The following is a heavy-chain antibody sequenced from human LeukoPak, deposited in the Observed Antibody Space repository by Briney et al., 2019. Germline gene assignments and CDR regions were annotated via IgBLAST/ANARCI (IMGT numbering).Heavy chain of an antibody. Sequence: SVKVSXKASGGTFSSYAISWVRQAPGQGLEWMGRIIPIFGTANYAQKFQGRVTITTDESTSTAYMELSSLRSEDTAVYYCARGRIAAAAVFDYWGQGTLVTVSS. D-gene: IGHD6-13*01. V-gene: IGHV1-69*05. CDR2: IIPIFGTA. CDR3: ARGRIAAAAVFDY. CDR1: GGTFSSYA. J-gene: IGHJ4*02.